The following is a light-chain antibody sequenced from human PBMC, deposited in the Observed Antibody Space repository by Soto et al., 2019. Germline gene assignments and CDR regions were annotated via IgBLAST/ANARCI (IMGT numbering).Light chain of an antibody. J-gene: IGLJ2*01. Sequence: QSVLTQPPSASGTPGLRVTISCSGSSSNIGSNYVYWYQQLPGTAPKLLIYNNNLWPSGVPDRFSGSKSGTSASLAISGLRSEDEAEYYCSAWDDSLSALVFGGGTKVTVL. V-gene: IGLV1-47*02. CDR2: NNN. CDR3: SAWDDSLSALV. CDR1: SSNIGSNY.